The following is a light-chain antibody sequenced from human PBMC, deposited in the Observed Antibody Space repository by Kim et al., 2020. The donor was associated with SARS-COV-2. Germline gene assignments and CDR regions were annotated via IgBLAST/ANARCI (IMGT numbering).Light chain of an antibody. J-gene: IGLJ3*02. CDR1: SGSVSTSHS. CDR2: STN. V-gene: IGLV8-61*01. CDR3: VLYMGSGIWV. Sequence: GGTVTLPCGLNSGSVSTSHSPSWHQQTPGQAPRTLIYSTNTPSSGVPDRFSGSILGNKAALTITGAQADDECDYYCVLYMGSGIWVFGGGTKVTVL.